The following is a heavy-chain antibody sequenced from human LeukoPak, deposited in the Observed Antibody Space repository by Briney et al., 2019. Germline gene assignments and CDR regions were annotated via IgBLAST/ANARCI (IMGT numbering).Heavy chain of an antibody. CDR3: ARGTYDLGSFDY. D-gene: IGHD5-12*01. CDR2: IYHSGST. CDR1: GYSISSGYY. J-gene: IGHJ4*02. V-gene: IGHV4-38-2*02. Sequence: SETLSLTCTVSGYSISSGYYWGWIRQPPGKGLEWIGSIYHSGSTNYNPSLKSRVTISVDTSENRFSLRLPSVTAADTAVYYCARGTYDLGSFDYWGREPWSPSPQ.